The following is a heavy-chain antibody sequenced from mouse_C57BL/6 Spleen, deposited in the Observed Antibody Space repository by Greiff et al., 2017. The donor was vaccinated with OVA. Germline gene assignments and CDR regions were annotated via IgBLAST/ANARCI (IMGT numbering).Heavy chain of an antibody. D-gene: IGHD2-3*01. J-gene: IGHJ2*01. CDR3: ARHEGGYYPFDY. CDR2: FYPGSGSI. V-gene: IGHV1-62-2*01. Sequence: QVQLQESGAELVKPGASVKLSCKASGYTFTEYTIHWVKQRSGQGLEWIGWFYPGSGSIKYNEKFKDKSTLTADKSSSTVYMELSRLTSEDSAVYVCARHEGGYYPFDYWGQGTTLTVSA. CDR1: GYTFTEYT.